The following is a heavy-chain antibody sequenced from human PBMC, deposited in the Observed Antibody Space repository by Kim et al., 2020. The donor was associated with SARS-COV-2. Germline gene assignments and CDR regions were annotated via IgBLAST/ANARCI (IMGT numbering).Heavy chain of an antibody. CDR2: IYPGDSDT. CDR3: ARLDTENPYDFWSGYYFDY. D-gene: IGHD3-3*01. CDR1: GYSFTSYW. J-gene: IGHJ4*02. Sequence: GESLQISCKGSGYSFTSYWIGWVRQMPGKGLEWMGIIYPGDSDTRYSPSFQGQVTISADKSISTAYLQWSSLKASDTAMYYCARLDTENPYDFWSGYYFDYWGQGTLVTVSS. V-gene: IGHV5-51*01.